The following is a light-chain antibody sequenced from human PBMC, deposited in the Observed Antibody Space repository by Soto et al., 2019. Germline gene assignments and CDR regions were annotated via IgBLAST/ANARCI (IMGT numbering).Light chain of an antibody. CDR2: TTT. CDR3: QQCGGSALFS. J-gene: IGKJ3*01. Sequence: EIVLTQSPATLSLSPGVRATLSCTASQSVTSSCLAWYQRKPGQAPRLLIHTTTTRAPDIPGWFSGSGSETHFTLTNSKLQPEDFAVCYCQQCGGSALFSFGPGTRVAI. V-gene: IGKV3-20*01. CDR1: QSVTSSC.